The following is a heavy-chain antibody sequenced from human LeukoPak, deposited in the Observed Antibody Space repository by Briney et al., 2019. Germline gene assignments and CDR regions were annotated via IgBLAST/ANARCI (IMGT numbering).Heavy chain of an antibody. CDR2: IYYSGST. Sequence: SETLSLTCTVSGGSISSYYWSWIRQPPGKGLEWIGYIYYSGSTNYNPSLKSRVTISVGTSKNQFSLKLSSVTAADTAVYYCARGYCSSTSCYLFDYWGQGTLVTVSS. J-gene: IGHJ4*02. V-gene: IGHV4-59*08. D-gene: IGHD2-2*01. CDR3: ARGYCSSTSCYLFDY. CDR1: GGSISSYY.